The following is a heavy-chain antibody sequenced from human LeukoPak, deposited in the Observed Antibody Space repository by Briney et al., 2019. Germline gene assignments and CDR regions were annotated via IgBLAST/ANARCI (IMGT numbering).Heavy chain of an antibody. CDR2: IYYSGTT. D-gene: IGHD4-23*01. CDR3: ARVGVDYSGNVIKYYFDY. V-gene: IGHV4-61*01. Sequence: PSETLSLTCTVSGGSISSGSYYWSWIRQPPGKGLEWIGYIYYSGTTNDNPSLKSRVIISVDTSKNQFSLKLSPVIAADTAVYYCARVGVDYSGNVIKYYFDYWGQGTLVTVSS. J-gene: IGHJ4*02. CDR1: GGSISSGSYY.